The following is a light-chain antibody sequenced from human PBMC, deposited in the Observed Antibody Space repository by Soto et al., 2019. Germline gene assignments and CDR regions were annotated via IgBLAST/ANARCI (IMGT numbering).Light chain of an antibody. Sequence: QSALTQPASVSGSPGHSITISCTGTSSDVGGYNYVSWYQQHPGKAPKLMIYDVSNRPSGVSNRFSGSKSGNTASLTISGLQAEDESDYYCSSYTSISTSNVVFGGGTKLTVL. CDR3: SSYTSISTSNVV. CDR2: DVS. CDR1: SSDVGGYNY. J-gene: IGLJ2*01. V-gene: IGLV2-14*01.